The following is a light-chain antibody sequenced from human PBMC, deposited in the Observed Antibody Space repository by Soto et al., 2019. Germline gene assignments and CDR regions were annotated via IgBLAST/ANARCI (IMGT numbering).Light chain of an antibody. CDR3: QQSYRTRYT. Sequence: DIQMTQSPSSLSASVGDRVTITCRASQSISSYLNWYQQKPGKAPKLLIYAASSLQSGVPSRFSGSRSGTDFTHTFSSLQPEDFATYYCQQSYRTRYTFGQGTKLEIK. CDR1: QSISSY. J-gene: IGKJ2*01. V-gene: IGKV1-39*01. CDR2: AAS.